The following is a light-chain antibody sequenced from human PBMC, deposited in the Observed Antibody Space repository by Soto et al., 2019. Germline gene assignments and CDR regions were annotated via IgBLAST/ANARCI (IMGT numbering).Light chain of an antibody. J-gene: IGKJ2*01. CDR3: QQYGSSLYT. CDR1: QSVSSSY. V-gene: IGKV3-20*01. Sequence: EIVLTQSPGTMYLSPGERAALSCRASQSVSSSYLAWYQQKPGQAPRLLIYGASSRATGIPDRFSGSGSGTDFTLTISRLKPEDFAVYYCQQYGSSLYTFGQGTKLEIK. CDR2: GAS.